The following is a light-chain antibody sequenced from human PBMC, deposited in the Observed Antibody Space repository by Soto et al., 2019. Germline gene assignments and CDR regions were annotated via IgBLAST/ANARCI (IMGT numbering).Light chain of an antibody. J-gene: IGLJ1*01. CDR3: QVWDRSTDQYV. CDR1: SIGSKS. CDR2: YDG. Sequence: YELTQPPSVSVALGKTAGITCGGSSIGSKSVHWYQQRPGQAPVLVIYYDGRRPSGIPERFSGSNSGNTATLTIARVEAGDEADYYCQVWDRSTDQYVFGTGTKLTVL. V-gene: IGLV3-21*04.